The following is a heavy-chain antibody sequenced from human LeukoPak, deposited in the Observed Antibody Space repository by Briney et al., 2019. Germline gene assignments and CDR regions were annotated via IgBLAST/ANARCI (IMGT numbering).Heavy chain of an antibody. CDR1: GGSFSGYY. J-gene: IGHJ4*02. V-gene: IGHV4-34*01. CDR2: INHSGST. CDR3: ARGRNAGRYYYDSSGYQKGHFDY. Sequence: SETLSLTCAVYGGSFSGYYWSWIRQPPGKGLEWIGEINHSGSTNYNPSLKSRVTISVDTSKNQFSLKLSSVTAADTAVYYCARGRNAGRYYYDSSGYQKGHFDYWGQGTLVTVSS. D-gene: IGHD3-22*01.